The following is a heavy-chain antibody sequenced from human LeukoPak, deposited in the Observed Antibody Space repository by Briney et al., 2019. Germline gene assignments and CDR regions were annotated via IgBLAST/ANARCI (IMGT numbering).Heavy chain of an antibody. CDR2: IVPRDSYT. Sequence: GESLKISRQGSGYSFTSYWISWVRQMPGKGLEWVGRIVPRDSYTNYSPSFQGHVTISADKSISPAYLQWSSLKASDTAMYYCARVDTAMVTTLGYFDYWGQGTLVTVSS. J-gene: IGHJ4*02. V-gene: IGHV5-10-1*01. D-gene: IGHD5-18*01. CDR3: ARVDTAMVTTLGYFDY. CDR1: GYSFTSYW.